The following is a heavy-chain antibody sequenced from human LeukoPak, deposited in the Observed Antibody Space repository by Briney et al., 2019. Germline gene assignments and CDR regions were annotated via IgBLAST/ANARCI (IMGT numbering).Heavy chain of an antibody. V-gene: IGHV3-30-3*01. CDR3: ATSIAARRDY. Sequence: PGGSLRLSCAASGFTFSSYAMHWVRQAPGKGLEWVAVISYDGSNKYYADSVKGRSTISRDNSKNTLYLQMNSLRAEDTAVYYCATSIAARRDYWGQGTLVTVSS. D-gene: IGHD6-6*01. J-gene: IGHJ4*02. CDR1: GFTFSSYA. CDR2: ISYDGSNK.